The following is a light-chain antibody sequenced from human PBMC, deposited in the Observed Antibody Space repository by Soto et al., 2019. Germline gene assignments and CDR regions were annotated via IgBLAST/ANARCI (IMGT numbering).Light chain of an antibody. CDR2: GAS. Sequence: DIVMTQSPATLSVSPGGRAALSCRASQSIRTNLAWYQQKPGQAPRLLIYGASTRATGIPARFSGSGSGTEFTLTISSLQSEDFAVYFCQQYHNWPPRVTFGHGTRLEIK. J-gene: IGKJ5*01. V-gene: IGKV3-15*01. CDR3: QQYHNWPPRVT. CDR1: QSIRTN.